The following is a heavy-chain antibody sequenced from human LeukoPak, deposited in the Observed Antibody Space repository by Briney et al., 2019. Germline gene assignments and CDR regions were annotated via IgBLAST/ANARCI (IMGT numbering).Heavy chain of an antibody. V-gene: IGHV1-69*13. J-gene: IGHJ3*02. CDR3: ARDRRYYYGSGDAFDI. D-gene: IGHD3-10*01. CDR1: GGTFNNYA. CDR2: IIPIFGKA. Sequence: SVKVSCKASGGTFNNYAINWVRQAPGQGLEWMGGIIPIFGKANYAQKFQGRVTITADESTRTAYMELSSLRSEDTAVYYCARDRRYYYGSGDAFDIWGQGTMVTVSS.